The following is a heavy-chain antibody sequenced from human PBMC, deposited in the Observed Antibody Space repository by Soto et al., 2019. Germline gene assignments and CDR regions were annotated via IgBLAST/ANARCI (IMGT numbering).Heavy chain of an antibody. Sequence: PGGSLRLSCAASGFTFSSYGMHWVRQAPGKGLEWVAVIWYDGSNKYYADSVKGRFTISRDNSKNTLYLQMNSLRAEDTAVYYCARGVVPDPYYGMDVWGQGTTVTVAS. V-gene: IGHV3-33*01. J-gene: IGHJ6*02. CDR3: ARGVVPDPYYGMDV. CDR2: IWYDGSNK. D-gene: IGHD2-2*01. CDR1: GFTFSSYG.